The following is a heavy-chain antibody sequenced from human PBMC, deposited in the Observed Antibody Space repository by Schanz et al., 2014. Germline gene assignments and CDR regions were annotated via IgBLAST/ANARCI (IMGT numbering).Heavy chain of an antibody. J-gene: IGHJ6*02. CDR3: ARSYSSGWYPYYYGMDV. Sequence: VQLVESGGGLVQPGGSVRLSCAVSGFTFSSYGMHWVRQAPGKGLEWVAVISYDGSNKYYADSVKGRFTISRDNSKNTLYLQMNSLRAEDTAVYYCARSYSSGWYPYYYGMDVWGQGTTVTVSS. CDR1: GFTFSSYG. V-gene: IGHV3-30*03. CDR2: ISYDGSNK. D-gene: IGHD6-19*01.